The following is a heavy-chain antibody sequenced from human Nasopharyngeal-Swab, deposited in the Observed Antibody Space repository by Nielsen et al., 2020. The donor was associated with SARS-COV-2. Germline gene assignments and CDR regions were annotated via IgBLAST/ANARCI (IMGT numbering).Heavy chain of an antibody. CDR3: ARPFRKGAFDI. Sequence: WIRQPPGKGLEWVSSISSSSSYIYYADSVKGRLTISRDNAKNSLYLQMNSLRAEDTAVYYCARPFRKGAFDIWGRGTMVTVSS. CDR2: ISSSSSYI. J-gene: IGHJ3*02. V-gene: IGHV3-21*01.